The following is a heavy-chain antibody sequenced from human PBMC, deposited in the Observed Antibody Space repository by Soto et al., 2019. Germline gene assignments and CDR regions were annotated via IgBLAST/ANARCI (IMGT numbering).Heavy chain of an antibody. Sequence: VQLVESGGGLVQPGGSLRLSCAASGFTFSSYAMHWVRQAPGKGLEWVAVISYDGSNKYYADSVKGRFTISRDNSKNTLYLQMNSLRAEDTAVYYCARDPDIAVAGTSLFDYWGQGTLVTVSS. CDR3: ARDPDIAVAGTSLFDY. J-gene: IGHJ4*02. V-gene: IGHV3-30-3*01. CDR2: ISYDGSNK. CDR1: GFTFSSYA. D-gene: IGHD6-19*01.